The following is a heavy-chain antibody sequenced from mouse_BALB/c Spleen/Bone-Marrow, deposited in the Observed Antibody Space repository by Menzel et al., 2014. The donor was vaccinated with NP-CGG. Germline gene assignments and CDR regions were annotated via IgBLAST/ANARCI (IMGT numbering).Heavy chain of an antibody. J-gene: IGHJ3*01. CDR3: ARYNYGSSQFAY. Sequence: EVQLQQSGAELVKPGASVKLSCTASGFNIKDTYMHWVKQRPEQGLEWIRRIDPANGNTKYDPKFQGKATITADTSSNTAYLQLSSLTSEDTAVYYCARYNYGSSQFAYWGQGTLVSVSA. V-gene: IGHV14-3*02. CDR1: GFNIKDTY. D-gene: IGHD1-1*01. CDR2: IDPANGNT.